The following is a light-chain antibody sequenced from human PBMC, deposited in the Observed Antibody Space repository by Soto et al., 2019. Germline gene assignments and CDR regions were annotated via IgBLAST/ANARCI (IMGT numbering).Light chain of an antibody. V-gene: IGLV2-14*01. J-gene: IGLJ3*02. CDR3: SSYTNTGGWA. CDR1: DSDVGGYNY. CDR2: AVT. Sequence: QSALTQPASVSGSPGQSIAVSCAGTDSDVGGYNYVSWYQQHPGKAPKVIIYAVTNRPSGVSDRFSGSKSGNTASLTISGLQADDEADYYCSSYTNTGGWACGGGTKLTVL.